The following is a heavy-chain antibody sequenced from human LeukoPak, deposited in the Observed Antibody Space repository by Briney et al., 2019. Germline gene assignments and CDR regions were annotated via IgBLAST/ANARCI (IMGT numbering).Heavy chain of an antibody. CDR1: GGSISSSNW. CDR2: IYHSGST. D-gene: IGHD5-18*01. V-gene: IGHV4-4*02. Sequence: PSETLSLTCAVSGGSISSSNWWSWVRPPPGKGLEWIGEIYHSGSTNYNPSLKSRVTISVDTSKNQFSLKLSSVTAADTAVYYCARSPRGRRQLWFGRGAFDIWGQGTMVTVSS. CDR3: ARSPRGRRQLWFGRGAFDI. J-gene: IGHJ3*02.